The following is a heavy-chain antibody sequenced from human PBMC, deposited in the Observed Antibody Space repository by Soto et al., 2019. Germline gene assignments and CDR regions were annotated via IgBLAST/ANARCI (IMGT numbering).Heavy chain of an antibody. CDR1: GFTFSSYA. Sequence: QVQLVESGGGVVQPGRSLRLSCAASGFTFSSYAMHWVRQAPGKGLEWVAVISYDGSNKYYADSVKGRFTISRDNSKNTLYLQMNSLRAEDTAVYYCARDLLRLARGVYYGLDVWGQGTTVTVSS. V-gene: IGHV3-30-3*01. J-gene: IGHJ6*02. CDR3: ARDLLRLARGVYYGLDV. D-gene: IGHD1-26*01. CDR2: ISYDGSNK.